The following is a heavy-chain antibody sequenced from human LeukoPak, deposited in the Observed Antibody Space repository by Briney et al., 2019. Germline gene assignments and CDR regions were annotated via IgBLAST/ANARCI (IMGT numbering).Heavy chain of an antibody. D-gene: IGHD6-13*01. Sequence: PSETLSLTCTVSGGSISSYYWSWIRQPPGKGLEWIGYIYYSGSTNYNPSLKSRVTISVDTSKNQFSLKLSSVTAADTAVYYCARASFSSSWYLNAFDIWGQGTMVTVSS. J-gene: IGHJ3*02. CDR2: IYYSGST. CDR1: GGSISSYY. CDR3: ARASFSSSWYLNAFDI. V-gene: IGHV4-59*08.